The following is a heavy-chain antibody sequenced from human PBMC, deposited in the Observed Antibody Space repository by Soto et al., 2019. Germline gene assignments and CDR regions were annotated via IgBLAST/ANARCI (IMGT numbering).Heavy chain of an antibody. J-gene: IGHJ6*02. D-gene: IGHD6-19*01. CDR1: VYTFTSYG. Sequence: QVQLVQSGAEVKKPGASVKVSCKASVYTFTSYGISWVLQAPGQGLEWMGWISAYNGNTNYARKLQGRVTMTTDTSTSTAYMELRSLRSDDTAVYYCARDLFESVAGTGYYYGMDVWGQGTTVTVSS. CDR3: ARDLFESVAGTGYYYGMDV. V-gene: IGHV1-18*04. CDR2: ISAYNGNT.